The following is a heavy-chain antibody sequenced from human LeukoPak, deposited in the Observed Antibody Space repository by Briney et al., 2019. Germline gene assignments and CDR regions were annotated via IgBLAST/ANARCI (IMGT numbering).Heavy chain of an antibody. V-gene: IGHV4-59*01. J-gene: IGHJ5*02. CDR1: GGSISSYY. Sequence: SETLSLTCTVSGGSISSYYWSWIRQPPGKGLEWTGYIYYSGSTNYNPSLKSRVTISVDTSKNQFSLKLSSVTAADTAVYYCARDLYSSSLGWWFDPWGQGTLVTVSS. D-gene: IGHD6-6*01. CDR2: IYYSGST. CDR3: ARDLYSSSLGWWFDP.